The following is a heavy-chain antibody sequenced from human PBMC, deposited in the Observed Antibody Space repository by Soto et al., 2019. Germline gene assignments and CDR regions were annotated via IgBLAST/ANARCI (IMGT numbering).Heavy chain of an antibody. V-gene: IGHV3-48*03. Sequence: PGRSMRLSCAASGFTFSSYEMNWVRQAPGKGLEWVSYISSSGSTIYYADSVKGRFTISRDNAKNSLYLQMNSLRAEDTAVYYCARGTPPLEKQWLDYWGQGTLVTVSS. J-gene: IGHJ4*02. CDR3: ARGTPPLEKQWLDY. D-gene: IGHD6-19*01. CDR1: GFTFSSYE. CDR2: ISSSGSTI.